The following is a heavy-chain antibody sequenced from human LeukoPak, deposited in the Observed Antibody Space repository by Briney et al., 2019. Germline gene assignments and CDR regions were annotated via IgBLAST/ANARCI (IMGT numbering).Heavy chain of an antibody. V-gene: IGHV1-18*01. D-gene: IGHD6-13*01. CDR1: DYTFTSYG. CDR3: ARVDLGAAAGYYYYYMDV. CDR2: ISAYNGNT. Sequence: ASVKVSCKASDYTFTSYGISWVRQAPGQGLEWMGWISAYNGNTNYAQKLQSRVTMTTDTSTSTAYMELRSLRSDDTAVYYCARVDLGAAAGYYYYYMDVWGKGTTVTVSS. J-gene: IGHJ6*03.